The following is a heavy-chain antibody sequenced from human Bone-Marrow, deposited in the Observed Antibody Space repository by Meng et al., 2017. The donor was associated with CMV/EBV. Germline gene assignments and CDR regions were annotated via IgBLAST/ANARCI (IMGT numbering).Heavy chain of an antibody. CDR1: GDSVSSNSAA. J-gene: IGHJ5*02. Sequence: SQTLSLTCAIPGDSVSSNSAAWNWIRQSPSRGLEWLGRTYYRSKWYNDYAVSVKSRITINPDTSKNQCSLQLNSVTPEDTAVYYCAREKAYIAAAGPGWFDPWGQGTLVTVSS. D-gene: IGHD6-13*01. CDR3: AREKAYIAAAGPGWFDP. CDR2: TYYRSKWYN. V-gene: IGHV6-1*01.